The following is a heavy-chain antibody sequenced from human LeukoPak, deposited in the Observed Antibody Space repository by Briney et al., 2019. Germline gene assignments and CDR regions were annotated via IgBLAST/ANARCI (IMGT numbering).Heavy chain of an antibody. D-gene: IGHD2-15*01. Sequence: GGSLRLSCAASGFTFDDYTMHWVRQAPGKGLEWVSLISWDGDSTYYADSVKGRFTISRDNSKNSLYLQMNSLRTEDTALYYCAKDIGVGSCNGCLFDYWGQGTLVTVSS. CDR3: AKDIGVGSCNGCLFDY. CDR1: GFTFDDYT. J-gene: IGHJ4*02. CDR2: ISWDGDST. V-gene: IGHV3-43*01.